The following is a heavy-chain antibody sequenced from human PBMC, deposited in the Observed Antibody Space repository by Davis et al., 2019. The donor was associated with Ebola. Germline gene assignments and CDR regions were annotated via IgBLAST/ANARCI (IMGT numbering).Heavy chain of an antibody. J-gene: IGHJ4*02. CDR3: AGAAALTY. D-gene: IGHD6-13*01. V-gene: IGHV3-21*01. Sequence: PGGSLRLSCAASGFTFSSYTMNWVRQAPGKGLEWVSSISSSAYYIYYADSLKGRFTISRDNSKNTLYLQMNSLRAEDTAVYYCAGAAALTYWGQGTLVTVSS. CDR2: ISSSAYYI. CDR1: GFTFSSYT.